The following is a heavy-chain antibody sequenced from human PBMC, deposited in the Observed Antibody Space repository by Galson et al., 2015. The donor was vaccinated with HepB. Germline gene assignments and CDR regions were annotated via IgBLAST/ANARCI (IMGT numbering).Heavy chain of an antibody. D-gene: IGHD2-15*01. CDR3: AWGSLVVVVGATQNNWFDP. J-gene: IGHJ5*02. CDR1: GYTFSSFS. CDR2: ISPYKRCT. Sequence: SVKVSCKAYGYTFSSFSITWVRQAPGQGLEWMGWISPYKRCTDYAQKLQGIVTMTADTSTSTAYMELRSLRSDDTAVYYCAWGSLVVVVGATQNNWFDPWGQGTLVTVSS. V-gene: IGHV1-18*01.